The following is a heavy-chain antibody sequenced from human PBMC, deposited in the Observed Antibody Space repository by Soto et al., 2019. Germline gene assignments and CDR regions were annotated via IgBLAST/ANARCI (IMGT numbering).Heavy chain of an antibody. V-gene: IGHV3-21*01. CDR3: ARGEYSSSSGLPALYYYYGMDV. Sequence: PGGSLRLSCAVSGFTFSSYSMNWVRQAPGKGLEWVSSISSSSSYIYYADSVKGRFTIARDNAKNSLYLQMNSLRAEDTAVYYCARGEYSSSSGLPALYYYYGMDVWGQGTTVTVSS. D-gene: IGHD6-6*01. CDR2: ISSSSSYI. CDR1: GFTFSSYS. J-gene: IGHJ6*02.